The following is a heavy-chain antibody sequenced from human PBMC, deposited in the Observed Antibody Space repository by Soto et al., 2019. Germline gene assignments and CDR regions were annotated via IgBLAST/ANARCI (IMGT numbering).Heavy chain of an antibody. CDR3: ARALYYYDSSGYHWGAFDI. Sequence: EVQLVESGGGLVKPGGSLRLSCAASGFTFSSYSMNWVRQAPGKGLEWVSSISSSSSYIYYADSVKGRFTISRDNAKNSLYLQMISLRAEDTAVYYCARALYYYDSSGYHWGAFDIWGQGTMVTVSS. CDR2: ISSSSSYI. D-gene: IGHD3-22*01. CDR1: GFTFSSYS. V-gene: IGHV3-21*01. J-gene: IGHJ3*02.